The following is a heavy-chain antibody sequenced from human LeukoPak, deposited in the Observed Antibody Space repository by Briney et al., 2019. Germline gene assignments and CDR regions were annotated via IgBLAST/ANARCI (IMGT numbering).Heavy chain of an antibody. CDR1: GGSISSSSYY. Sequence: SETLSLTCTVSGGSISSSSYYWGWIRQPPGKGLKWIGSIYYSGSTYYNPSLKSRVTISVDTSKNQFSLKLSPVTAADTAVYYCGTTLHTSYFDYWGQGTLVTVSS. V-gene: IGHV4-39*01. CDR2: IYYSGST. J-gene: IGHJ4*02. D-gene: IGHD1-1*01. CDR3: GTTLHTSYFDY.